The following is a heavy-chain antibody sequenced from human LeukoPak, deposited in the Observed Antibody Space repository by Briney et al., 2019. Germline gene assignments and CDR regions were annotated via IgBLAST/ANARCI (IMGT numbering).Heavy chain of an antibody. Sequence: KTSETLSLTCTVSGGSISSGGDYWSWIRQHPGKGLEWIGYIYYSGSTYYNPSLKSRVTISVDTSKNQFSPKLSSVTAADTDVYYCARLFYGDYLQFDYWGQGSLVTVSS. CDR2: IYYSGST. V-gene: IGHV4-31*03. J-gene: IGHJ4*02. CDR1: GGSISSGGDY. D-gene: IGHD4-17*01. CDR3: ARLFYGDYLQFDY.